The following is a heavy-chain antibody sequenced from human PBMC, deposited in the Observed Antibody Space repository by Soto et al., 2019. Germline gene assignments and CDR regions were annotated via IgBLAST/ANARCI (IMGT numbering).Heavy chain of an antibody. CDR3: ARDGRSIFSRGEHSGGMDV. J-gene: IGHJ6*02. V-gene: IGHV3-30-3*01. CDR2: ISYDGSNK. CDR1: GFTFSSYA. Sequence: QVQLLESGGGVVQPGRSLRLSCAASGFTFSSYAMHWVRQAPGKGLEWVAVISYDGSNKYYADSVKGRFTISRDNSKNTLYLQMNSLRAEDTAVYYCARDGRSIFSRGEHSGGMDVWGQGTTVTVSS. D-gene: IGHD2-21*01.